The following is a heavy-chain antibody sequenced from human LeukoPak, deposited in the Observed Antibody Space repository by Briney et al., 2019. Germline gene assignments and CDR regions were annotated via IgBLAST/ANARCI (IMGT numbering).Heavy chain of an antibody. J-gene: IGHJ6*02. CDR3: ARSKTWVTMVRGNIYYFYGMDV. CDR1: GFTLSSYW. D-gene: IGHD3-10*01. CDR2: IKQDGSEK. V-gene: IGHV3-7*01. Sequence: GGSLRLSCAASGFTLSSYWMSWVRQAPGKGLEWVANIKQDGSEKYYVDSVKGRFTISRDNAKNSLYLQMNSLRAEDTAVYYCARSKTWVTMVRGNIYYFYGMDVWGQGTTVTVSS.